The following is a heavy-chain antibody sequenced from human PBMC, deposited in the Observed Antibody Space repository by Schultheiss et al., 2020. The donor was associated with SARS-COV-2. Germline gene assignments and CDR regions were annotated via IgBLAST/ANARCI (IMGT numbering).Heavy chain of an antibody. Sequence: GGSLRLSCSASGFTFSNYAMHWVRQAPGKGLEWVAVISYDGSNKYYADSVKGRFTISRDNSKNTLYLQMNSLRAEDTAVYYCARDRARGYSSSWYDPVFDYWGQGTLVTVSS. CDR3: ARDRARGYSSSWYDPVFDY. V-gene: IGHV3-30-3*01. D-gene: IGHD6-13*01. CDR1: GFTFSNYA. J-gene: IGHJ4*02. CDR2: ISYDGSNK.